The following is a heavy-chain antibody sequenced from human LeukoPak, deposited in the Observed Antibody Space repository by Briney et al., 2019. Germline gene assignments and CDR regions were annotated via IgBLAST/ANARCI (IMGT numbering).Heavy chain of an antibody. CDR1: GFTFSTYW. V-gene: IGHV3-7*01. Sequence: GGSLRLSCAASGFTFSTYWISWVRQAPGKGLEWVANIKQDGSEKYYVDSVKGRFTISRDNAKNSLYLQMNSLRAEDTAVYYCARDHCGGDWLCPDSWFDPWGQGTLVTVSS. D-gene: IGHD2-21*01. CDR3: ARDHCGGDWLCPDSWFDP. CDR2: IKQDGSEK. J-gene: IGHJ5*02.